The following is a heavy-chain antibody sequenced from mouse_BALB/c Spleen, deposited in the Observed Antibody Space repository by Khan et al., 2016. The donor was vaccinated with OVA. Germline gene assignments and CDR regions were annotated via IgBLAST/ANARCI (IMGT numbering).Heavy chain of an antibody. V-gene: IGHV2-6-4*01. J-gene: IGHJ4*01. CDR1: GFSLSRYN. Sequence: HVPLPPSGPGLVAPSQSLSITCTVSGFSLSRYNIHWVRQPPGKGLEWLGMIWGGGDTDYTSTLKIRLSISKDNSKSQVFLKMNSLQTDDTAMYYCDRDYYREDGYEAMDYGGQGKEVTV. CDR3: DRDYYREDGYEAMDY. D-gene: IGHD2-14*01. CDR2: IWGGGDT.